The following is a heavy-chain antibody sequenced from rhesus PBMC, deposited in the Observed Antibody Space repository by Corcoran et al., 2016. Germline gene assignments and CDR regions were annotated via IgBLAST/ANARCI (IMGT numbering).Heavy chain of an antibody. CDR2: IYGSSGST. CDR1: GYSISSNY. CDR3: ARGYSSGWSYNYGLDS. V-gene: IGHV4-147*01. D-gene: IGHD6S26*01. Sequence: QVQLQESGPGLVKPSETLSLTRAVSGYSISSNYWSWIRQPPGKGLEWIVYIYGSSGSTYQNPSLNSRVTISTDTSKNQFFLKLCSVTAADSAVYYCARGYSSGWSYNYGLDSWGQGVVVTVSS. J-gene: IGHJ6*01.